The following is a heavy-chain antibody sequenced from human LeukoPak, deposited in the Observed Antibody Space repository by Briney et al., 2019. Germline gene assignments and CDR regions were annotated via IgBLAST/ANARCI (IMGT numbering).Heavy chain of an antibody. V-gene: IGHV4-59*08. CDR2: ISYSGST. D-gene: IGHD7-27*01. J-gene: IGHJ6*02. Sequence: PSETLSLTCTVSGGSISSDYWSWLRQTPEKGLEWIGYISYSGSTYYNPSLKSRVTISVDTSKNQFSLRLSSVTAADTAVYYCARQQSNWASGPGMDVWGQGTTVTVSS. CDR1: GGSISSDY. CDR3: ARQQSNWASGPGMDV.